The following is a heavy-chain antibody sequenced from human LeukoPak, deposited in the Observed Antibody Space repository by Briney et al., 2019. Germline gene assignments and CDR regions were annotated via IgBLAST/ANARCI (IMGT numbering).Heavy chain of an antibody. CDR2: IYYSGST. Sequence: SETLSLTCTVSGGSISSSSYYWGWIRQPPGKGLEWIGSIYYSGSTYYNPSLKSRVTISVDTSKNRFSLKLSSVTAADTAVYYCATTATYSSSWYYDYWGQGTLVTVSS. CDR3: ATTATYSSSWYYDY. CDR1: GGSISSSSYY. V-gene: IGHV4-39*01. D-gene: IGHD6-13*01. J-gene: IGHJ4*02.